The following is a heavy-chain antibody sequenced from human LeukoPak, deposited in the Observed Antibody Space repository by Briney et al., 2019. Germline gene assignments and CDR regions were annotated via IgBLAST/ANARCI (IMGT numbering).Heavy chain of an antibody. Sequence: SETLSLTCAVYGGSFSGYYWSWIRQPPGKGLEWIGEINHSGSTNYNPSLKSRVTISVDTSKNQFSLKLSSVTAADTAVYYCARGFGIYYWGQGTLATVSS. D-gene: IGHD1-14*01. J-gene: IGHJ4*02. CDR1: GGSFSGYY. V-gene: IGHV4-34*01. CDR3: ARGFGIYY. CDR2: INHSGST.